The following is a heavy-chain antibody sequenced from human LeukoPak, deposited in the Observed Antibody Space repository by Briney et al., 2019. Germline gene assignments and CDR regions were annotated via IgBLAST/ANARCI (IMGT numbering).Heavy chain of an antibody. Sequence: PGRSLRLSCSASGFTFSSYAMHWVRQAPGKGLEWVAVISYDGSNKYYADSVKGRFTISRDNSKNTLYLQMNSLRAEDTAVYYCARVGIGSRDGYFDYWGQGTLVTVSS. CDR1: GFTFSSYA. CDR2: ISYDGSNK. J-gene: IGHJ4*02. CDR3: ARVGIGSRDGYFDY. D-gene: IGHD6-13*01. V-gene: IGHV3-30-3*01.